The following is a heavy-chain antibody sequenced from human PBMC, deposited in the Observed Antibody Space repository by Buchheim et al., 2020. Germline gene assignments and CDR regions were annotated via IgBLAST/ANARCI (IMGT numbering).Heavy chain of an antibody. J-gene: IGHJ4*02. CDR3: AKEYDYVWGSYSYYFDY. Sequence: QVQLVESGGGVVQPGRSLRLSCAASGFTFSSYGTHWVRQAPGKGLEWVAVISYDGSNKYYADSVKGRFTISRDNSKNTLYLQMNSLRAEDTAVYYCAKEYDYVWGSYSYYFDYWGQGTL. D-gene: IGHD3-16*01. CDR2: ISYDGSNK. CDR1: GFTFSSYG. V-gene: IGHV3-30*18.